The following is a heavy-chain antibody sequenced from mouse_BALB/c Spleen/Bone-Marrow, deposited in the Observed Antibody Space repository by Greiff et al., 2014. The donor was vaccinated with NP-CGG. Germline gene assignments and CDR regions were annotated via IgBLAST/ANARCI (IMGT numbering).Heavy chain of an antibody. D-gene: IGHD2-14*01. CDR3: ARSLYYRYDFFDY. CDR2: ISSGSSTI. J-gene: IGHJ2*01. CDR1: GFTFSSFG. Sequence: EVQVVESGGGLVQPGGSRKLSCAASGFTFSSFGMHWVRQAPEKGLEWVAYISSGSSTIYYADTVKGRFTISRDNPKNTLFLQMTSLRSEDTAMYHCARSLYYRYDFFDYWGQGTTLTVSS. V-gene: IGHV5-17*02.